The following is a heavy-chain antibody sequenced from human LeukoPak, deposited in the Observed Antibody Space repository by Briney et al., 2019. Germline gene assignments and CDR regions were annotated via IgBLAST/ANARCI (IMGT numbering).Heavy chain of an antibody. CDR3: MLYYYDSSGYFTGYFDL. J-gene: IGHJ2*01. Sequence: PSETLSLTCTVSGGSISSYYWGWIRQPPGKGLEWIGSIYYSGSTYYNPSLKSRVTISVDTSKNQFSLKLSSVTAADTAVYYCMLYYYDSSGYFTGYFDLWGRGTLVTVSS. CDR2: IYYSGST. D-gene: IGHD3-22*01. V-gene: IGHV4-39*07. CDR1: GGSISSYY.